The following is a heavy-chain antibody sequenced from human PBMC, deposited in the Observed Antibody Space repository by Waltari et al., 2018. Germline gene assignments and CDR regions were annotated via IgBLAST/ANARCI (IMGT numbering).Heavy chain of an antibody. D-gene: IGHD3-10*01. CDR2: ISYDGSNK. V-gene: IGHV3-30*01. CDR1: GFTFSRYA. Sequence: QVQLVESGGGVVQPGRSLRLSCAASGFTFSRYAMHWVRQAPGKGLEWVAVISYDGSNKYYADSVKGRFTISRDNSKNTLYLQMNSLRAEDTAVYYCARESWSDYGPAHYYYGMDVWGQGTTVTVSS. J-gene: IGHJ6*02. CDR3: ARESWSDYGPAHYYYGMDV.